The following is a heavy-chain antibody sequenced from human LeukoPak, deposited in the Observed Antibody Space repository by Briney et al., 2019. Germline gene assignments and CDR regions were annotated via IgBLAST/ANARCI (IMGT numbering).Heavy chain of an antibody. CDR2: SQTTKPNSCTT. Sequence: GGSLRLSCAASGFAITDHHMDWVRQAPGKGMEWVGRSQTTKPNSCTTEYAASVKGRFTISRDDSKNSLYLQLNSLKTEDTAVYYCVRVFTTSSAGYHFDNWGQGTLVTVSS. CDR1: GFAITDHH. D-gene: IGHD6-25*01. J-gene: IGHJ4*02. CDR3: VRVFTTSSAGYHFDN. V-gene: IGHV3-72*01.